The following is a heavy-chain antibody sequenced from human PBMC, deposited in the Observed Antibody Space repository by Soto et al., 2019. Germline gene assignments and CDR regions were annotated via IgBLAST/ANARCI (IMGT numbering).Heavy chain of an antibody. CDR3: ASEPREGYCISTSCYGRDY. V-gene: IGHV3-30-3*01. Sequence: GGSLRLSCAASGFTFSSYAMHWVRQAPGKGLEWVAVISYDGSNKYYADSVKGRFTISRDNSKNTLYLQMNSLRAEDTAVYYCASEPREGYCISTSCYGRDYWGQGTLVTVSS. J-gene: IGHJ4*02. CDR2: ISYDGSNK. D-gene: IGHD2-2*01. CDR1: GFTFSSYA.